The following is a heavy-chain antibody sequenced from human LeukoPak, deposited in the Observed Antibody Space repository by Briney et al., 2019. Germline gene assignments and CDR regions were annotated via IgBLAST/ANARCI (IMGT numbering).Heavy chain of an antibody. Sequence: GGSLRLSCAASGFTFSSYGMSWVRQAPGKGLEWVSAISGRDSNTYYADSVEGRFTISRGNSKNTLYLHLNSLRAEDTAVYYCAKRSDYGGNGNYFDSWGQGTPVTVSS. J-gene: IGHJ4*02. CDR3: AKRSDYGGNGNYFDS. CDR2: ISGRDSNT. V-gene: IGHV3-23*01. D-gene: IGHD4-23*01. CDR1: GFTFSSYG.